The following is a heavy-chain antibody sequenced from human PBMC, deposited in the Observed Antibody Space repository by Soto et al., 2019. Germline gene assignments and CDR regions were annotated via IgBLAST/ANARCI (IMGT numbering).Heavy chain of an antibody. V-gene: IGHV5-10-1*01. D-gene: IGHD1-7*01. CDR3: AIPLARTTPFDY. CDR1: GYTFTNYY. J-gene: IGHJ4*02. Sequence: GEALKISWQASGYTFTNYYLAGVRQVPGKGLEWMGRIDPSASYIKYRPSFEGHVTMSVDKSISTAFLQWSRLEASDTAMYFCAIPLARTTPFDYWGQASLVTVSS. CDR2: IDPSASYI.